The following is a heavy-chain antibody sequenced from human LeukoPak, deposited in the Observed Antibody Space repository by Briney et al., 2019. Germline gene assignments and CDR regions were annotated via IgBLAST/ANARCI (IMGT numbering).Heavy chain of an antibody. D-gene: IGHD3-3*01. CDR1: GGTFSNYA. Sequence: SVKVSCKASGGTFSNYAINWVRQAPGQGLEWMGGITPIFGTANYAQRFQGRVTITADESTSTAYMELSSLRSEDTAVYYCARDSTIFGVDRYYYYYMDVWGKGTTVTVSS. V-gene: IGHV1-69*01. CDR3: ARDSTIFGVDRYYYYYMDV. CDR2: ITPIFGTA. J-gene: IGHJ6*03.